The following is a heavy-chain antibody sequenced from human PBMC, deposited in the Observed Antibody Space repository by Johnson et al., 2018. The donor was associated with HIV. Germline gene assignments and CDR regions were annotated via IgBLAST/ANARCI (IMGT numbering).Heavy chain of an antibody. CDR1: GFTFSSYW. V-gene: IGHV3-30*14. CDR3: ASSESFGAFDI. CDR2: ISYDGSNK. J-gene: IGHJ3*02. D-gene: IGHD1-26*01. Sequence: QVQLVESGGGLVQPGGSLRLSCAASGFTFSSYWMSWVRQAPGKGLEWVAVISYDGSNKYYADSVKGRFTISRDNSKNTLYLQMNSLRAEDTAVYYCASSESFGAFDIWGQGTMVTVSS.